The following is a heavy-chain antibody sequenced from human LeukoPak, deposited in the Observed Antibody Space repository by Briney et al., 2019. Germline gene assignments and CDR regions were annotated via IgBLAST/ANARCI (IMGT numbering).Heavy chain of an antibody. J-gene: IGHJ4*02. Sequence: SETLSLTCTVSGGSISSGSYYWSWIPQPAGKGLEWIGRIYNSGSTNYNPSLKSRVTISVDTSKNQFTLKLSSVTAADTAVYYCARGPYCSSTSCKGSFDYWGQGTLVTVSS. CDR1: GGSISSGSYY. D-gene: IGHD2-2*01. V-gene: IGHV4-61*02. CDR2: IYNSGST. CDR3: ARGPYCSSTSCKGSFDY.